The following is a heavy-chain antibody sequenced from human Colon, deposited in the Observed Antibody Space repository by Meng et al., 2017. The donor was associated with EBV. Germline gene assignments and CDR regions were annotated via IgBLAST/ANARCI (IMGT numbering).Heavy chain of an antibody. Sequence: QWREPRHALVQALEPLPPTCAVVGDATPNHYWWAWVRQPPGKGLEWIGEIPNRGSSAYNPSLKSRVSMSIDKSKNQFSLKLTSVTAADTAVYHCLRGSGGSVWGQGTLVTVSS. CDR3: LRGSGGSV. CDR1: GDATPNHYW. D-gene: IGHD3-10*01. V-gene: IGHV4-4*03. CDR2: IPNRGSS. J-gene: IGHJ1*01.